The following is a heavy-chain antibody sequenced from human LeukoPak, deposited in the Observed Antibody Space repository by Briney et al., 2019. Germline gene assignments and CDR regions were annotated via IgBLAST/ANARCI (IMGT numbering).Heavy chain of an antibody. CDR2: IYHSGST. CDR3: ARAAAGTGSEYFQH. Sequence: SETLSLTCTVSGYSISSGYYWGWIRQPPGKGLEWIGSIYHSGSTYYNPSLKSRVTISVDTSKNQFSLKLSSVTAADTAVYYCARAAAGTGSEYFQHWGQGTLVTVSS. CDR1: GYSISSGYY. V-gene: IGHV4-38-2*02. D-gene: IGHD6-13*01. J-gene: IGHJ1*01.